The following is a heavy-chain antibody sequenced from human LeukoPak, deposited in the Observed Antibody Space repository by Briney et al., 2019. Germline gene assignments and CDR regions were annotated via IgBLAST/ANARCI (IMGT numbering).Heavy chain of an antibody. V-gene: IGHV4-59*12. D-gene: IGHD1-1*01. J-gene: IGHJ4*02. CDR3: ASYQIGLERRGFDY. CDR2: IYYSGST. Sequence: ASETLSLTCTVSGGSISSYYWSWIRQPPGKGLEWIGYIYYSGSTNYNPSLKSRVTISVDTSKNQFSLKLSSVTAADTAVYYCASYQIGLERRGFDYWGQGTLVTVSS. CDR1: GGSISSYY.